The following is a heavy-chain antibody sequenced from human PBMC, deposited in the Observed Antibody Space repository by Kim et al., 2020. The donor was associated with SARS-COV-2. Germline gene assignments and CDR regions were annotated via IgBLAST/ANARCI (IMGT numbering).Heavy chain of an antibody. Sequence: GGSLRLSCAASGFTFSSYGMHWVRQAPGKGLEWVAVISYDGSNKYYADSVKGRFTISRDNSKNTLYLQMNSLRAEDTAVYYCARDGRYYGSAPRPFDIWG. J-gene: IGHJ3*02. CDR3: ARDGRYYGSAPRPFDI. CDR1: GFTFSSYG. D-gene: IGHD3-10*01. V-gene: IGHV3-33*05. CDR2: ISYDGSNK.